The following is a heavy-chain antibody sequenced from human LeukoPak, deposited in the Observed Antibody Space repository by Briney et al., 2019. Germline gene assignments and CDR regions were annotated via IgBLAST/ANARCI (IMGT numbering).Heavy chain of an antibody. D-gene: IGHD6-6*01. J-gene: IGHJ4*02. CDR1: GFTFSSYA. Sequence: TGGSLRLSCAASGFTFSSYAMHWVRQAPGKGLEWVAVISYDGSNKYYADSVKGRFTISRDNSKNTLYLQMNSLRAEDTAVYYCVKALGIAAREYFHSWGQGTLVTVSS. V-gene: IGHV3-30-3*01. CDR2: ISYDGSNK. CDR3: VKALGIAAREYFHS.